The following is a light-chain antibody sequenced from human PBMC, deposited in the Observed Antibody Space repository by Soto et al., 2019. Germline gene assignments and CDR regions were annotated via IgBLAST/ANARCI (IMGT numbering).Light chain of an antibody. V-gene: IGKV1-39*01. J-gene: IGKJ1*01. CDR3: QQAYNTPRT. Sequence: DIQMTQSPSSLSASIGDRITITCRASQNIGNYLNWYQQRPGKAPKLLMYAASALQTGVPSRFGGSGSGTDFNLTISNVQPEDFGAFYCQQAYNTPRTFGQGTKVDIK. CDR1: QNIGNY. CDR2: AAS.